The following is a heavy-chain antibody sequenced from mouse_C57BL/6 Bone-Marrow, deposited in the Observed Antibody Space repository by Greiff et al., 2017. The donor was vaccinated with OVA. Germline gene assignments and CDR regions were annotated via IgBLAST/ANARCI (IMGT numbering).Heavy chain of an antibody. CDR1: GYTFTSYW. V-gene: IGHV1-52*01. CDR3: ARGGYPYYYAMDY. J-gene: IGHJ4*01. D-gene: IGHD2-2*01. CDR2: IDPSDSET. Sequence: QVQLQQPGAELVRPGSSVKLSCKASGYTFTSYWMHWVKQRPIQGLEWIGNIDPSDSETHYNQKFKDKATLTVDKSSSTAYMQLSSLTSEDSAVYYCARGGYPYYYAMDYWGQGTSVTVSS.